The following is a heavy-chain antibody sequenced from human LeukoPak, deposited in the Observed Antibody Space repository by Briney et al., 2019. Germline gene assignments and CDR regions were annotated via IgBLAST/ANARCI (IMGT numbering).Heavy chain of an antibody. J-gene: IGHJ6*03. D-gene: IGHD6-13*01. V-gene: IGHV4-39*07. CDR1: GGSISSSSYY. CDR2: IYYSGST. Sequence: PSETLSLTCTVSGGSISSSSYYCGWIRQPPGKGLEWIGSIYYSGSTYNNPSLKSRVTISVDTSKNHFSLQLNSVTPEDTAVYFCARGTKGVRLEASGKTVYYYYVDVWGKGTTVTMSS. CDR3: ARGTKGVRLEASGKTVYYYYVDV.